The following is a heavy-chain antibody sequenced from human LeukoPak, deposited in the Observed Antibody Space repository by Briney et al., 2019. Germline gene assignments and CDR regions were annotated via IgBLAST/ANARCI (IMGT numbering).Heavy chain of an antibody. CDR2: IYYSGST. CDR3: ARVGLYSYGSFDY. D-gene: IGHD5-18*01. CDR1: GGSISSGSYY. J-gene: IGHJ4*02. V-gene: IGHV4-39*01. Sequence: ASETLSLTCTVSGGSISSGSYYWGWIRQPPGKGLEWIGSIYYSGSTYYNPSLKSRVTISVDTSKNQFSLKLSSVTAADTAVYYCARVGLYSYGSFDYWGQGTLVTVSS.